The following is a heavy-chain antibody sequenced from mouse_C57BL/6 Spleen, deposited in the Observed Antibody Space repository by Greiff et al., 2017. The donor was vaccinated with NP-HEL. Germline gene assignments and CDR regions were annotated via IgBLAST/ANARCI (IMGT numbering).Heavy chain of an antibody. J-gene: IGHJ3*01. D-gene: IGHD1-1*01. CDR3: ARGDYGSGVAY. CDR2: IYPGDGDT. V-gene: IGHV1-82*01. Sequence: VQLQQSGPELVKPGASVKISCKASGYAFSSSWMNWVKQRPGKGLEWIGRIYPGDGDTNYNGKFKGKATLTADKSSSTAYMQLSSLTSEDSAVYFCARGDYGSGVAYWGQGTLVTVSA. CDR1: GYAFSSSW.